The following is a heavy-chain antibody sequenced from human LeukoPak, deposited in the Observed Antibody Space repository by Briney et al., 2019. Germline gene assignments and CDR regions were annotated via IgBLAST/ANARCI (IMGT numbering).Heavy chain of an antibody. CDR3: ARDYGDW. V-gene: IGHV3-23*01. Sequence: GGSLRLSCVASGFTFSTYAMTWVRQAPGKGLEWVSSISVSGGGTYYADSVKGRFTISRDNSKNTLYLQVNSLRAEDTAVYYCARDYGDWWGQGTLVTVSS. D-gene: IGHD4-17*01. CDR1: GFTFSTYA. J-gene: IGHJ4*02. CDR2: ISVSGGGT.